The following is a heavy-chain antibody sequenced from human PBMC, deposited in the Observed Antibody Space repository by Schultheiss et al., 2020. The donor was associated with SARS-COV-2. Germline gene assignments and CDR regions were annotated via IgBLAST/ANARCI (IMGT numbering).Heavy chain of an antibody. Sequence: ASVKVSCKASGYTFTGYYMHWVRQAPGQGLEWMGWINPNSGATGYAQKFQGRVTMTRDTSASTAYMELSSLRSEDSAVYYCARGGELWLISTYYYYGMDVWGQGTTVTVSS. J-gene: IGHJ6*02. CDR3: ARGGELWLISTYYYYGMDV. CDR2: INPNSGAT. CDR1: GYTFTGYY. D-gene: IGHD3-10*01. V-gene: IGHV1-2*02.